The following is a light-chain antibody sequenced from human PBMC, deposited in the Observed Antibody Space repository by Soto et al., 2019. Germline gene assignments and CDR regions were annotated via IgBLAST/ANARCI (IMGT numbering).Light chain of an antibody. CDR3: QQYGSSPIT. CDR2: GVS. Sequence: EIVLTQSPGTLSLSLGERATLSCRASQTVSSIYVAWYQQKVGQAPRLLIYGVSSRVTGIPDRFSGSGSGTDFTLTISRLEPEDFAVYYCQQYGSSPITFGQGTRREIK. CDR1: QTVSSIY. J-gene: IGKJ5*01. V-gene: IGKV3-20*01.